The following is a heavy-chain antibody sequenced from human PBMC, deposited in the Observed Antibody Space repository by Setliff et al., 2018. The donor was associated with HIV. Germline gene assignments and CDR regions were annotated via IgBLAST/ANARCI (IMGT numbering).Heavy chain of an antibody. D-gene: IGHD3-22*01. J-gene: IGHJ4*02. CDR3: ARDRASSGYYSHFDH. CDR2: INSDGSST. CDR1: GFTFSSYW. Sequence: GGSLRLSCAASGFTFSSYWMHWVRQAPGKGLVWVSHINSDGSSTTYADSVMGRFTISRDNAKNTLYLQMNSLRAEDTAVYYCARDRASSGYYSHFDHWGQGNMVT. V-gene: IGHV3-74*03.